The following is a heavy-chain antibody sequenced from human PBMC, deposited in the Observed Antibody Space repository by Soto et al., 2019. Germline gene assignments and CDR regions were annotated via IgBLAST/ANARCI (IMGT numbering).Heavy chain of an antibody. Sequence: QVHLMQSGAEVKKPGASVKVSCKASGYTFTYYEITWVRQAPGQGLEWMGWISAYSGNTNYAQKLQGRLTMTTYTSTNTAYMELRSLRSDDTAVYYCARVVKAGDYGDYGRYYFDYWGHGTLVTVSS. D-gene: IGHD4-17*01. CDR1: GYTFTYYE. CDR2: ISAYSGNT. V-gene: IGHV1-18*04. CDR3: ARVVKAGDYGDYGRYYFDY. J-gene: IGHJ4*01.